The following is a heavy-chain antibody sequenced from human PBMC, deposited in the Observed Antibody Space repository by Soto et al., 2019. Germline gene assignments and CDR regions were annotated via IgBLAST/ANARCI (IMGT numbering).Heavy chain of an antibody. V-gene: IGHV4-59*08. CDR1: GFSISNYY. CDR3: ARHYGDGYDYVDY. Sequence: SETLSLTCTVSGFSISNYYWNWIRQSPGKGLEWIGYIYSSGSTHYNPSLQSRVTISQDTSKNQFSLKLSSVTAADTAVYYCARHYGDGYDYVDYWGQGTLVTVSS. D-gene: IGHD5-12*01. J-gene: IGHJ4*02. CDR2: IYSSGST.